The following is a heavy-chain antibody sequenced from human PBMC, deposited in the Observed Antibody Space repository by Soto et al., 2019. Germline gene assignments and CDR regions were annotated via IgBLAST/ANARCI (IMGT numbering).Heavy chain of an antibody. Sequence: EKQLVESGGGLAQPGRSLRLSCVTSGFYFDNYAMHWVRQGPGKGPEWVSGLSGNSDIVAYADSVKGRFTISRDNAKKSLYLQMNNLRPEDTGLYYCEISTGNFYADFDYWGQGTLVTVSS. J-gene: IGHJ4*02. D-gene: IGHD7-27*01. CDR2: LSGNSDIV. V-gene: IGHV3-9*01. CDR3: EISTGNFYADFDY. CDR1: GFYFDNYA.